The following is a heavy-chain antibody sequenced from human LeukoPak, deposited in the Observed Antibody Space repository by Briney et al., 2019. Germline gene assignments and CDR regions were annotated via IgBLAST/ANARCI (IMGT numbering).Heavy chain of an antibody. J-gene: IGHJ6*03. D-gene: IGHD4-11*01. V-gene: IGHV4-4*07. CDR1: GGSISSYY. Sequence: SETLSLTCTVSGGSISSYYWSWIRQPAGKGLEWIGRIYTSGSTNYNPSLKSRVTMSVDTSKNQFSLKLSSVTAADTAVYYCARDPSATVTTNYYYMDVWGKGTTVTVSS. CDR3: ARDPSATVTTNYYYMDV. CDR2: IYTSGST.